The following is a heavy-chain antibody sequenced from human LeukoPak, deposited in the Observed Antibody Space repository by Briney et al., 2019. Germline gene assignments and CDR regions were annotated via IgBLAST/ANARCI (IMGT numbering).Heavy chain of an antibody. Sequence: ASVKVSCKASGYTFTSYGISWVRQAPGQGLEWMGWISAYNGNTNYAQKLQGRVTMTTDTSTSTAYMELRSLRSDDTAVYYCARDLEWLRFKPQDYYYYMDVWGKGTTVTVSS. J-gene: IGHJ6*03. CDR1: GYTFTSYG. D-gene: IGHD5-12*01. V-gene: IGHV1-18*01. CDR2: ISAYNGNT. CDR3: ARDLEWLRFKPQDYYYYMDV.